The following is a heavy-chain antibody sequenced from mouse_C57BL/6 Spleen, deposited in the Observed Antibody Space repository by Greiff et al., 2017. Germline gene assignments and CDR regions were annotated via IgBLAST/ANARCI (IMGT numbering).Heavy chain of an antibody. CDR1: GFSLTSYG. CDR3: AKPKGDYYGRRGYFDV. Sequence: VKVVESGPGLVAPSQSLSITCTVSGFSLTSYGVSWVRQPPGKGLEWLGVIWGDGSTNYHSALISRLSISKDNSKSQVFLKLNSLQTDDTATYYCAKPKGDYYGRRGYFDVWGTGTTVTVSS. J-gene: IGHJ1*03. CDR2: IWGDGST. D-gene: IGHD1-1*01. V-gene: IGHV2-3*01.